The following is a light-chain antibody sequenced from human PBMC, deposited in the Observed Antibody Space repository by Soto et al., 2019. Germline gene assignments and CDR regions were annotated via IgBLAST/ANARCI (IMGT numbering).Light chain of an antibody. CDR3: QQYCSAPAYT. Sequence: EIVLTQSPGTLSLSPGERATLSCRASQSVSSSYLAWYQQKPGQAPRLLIYGASSVATGIPDMFSGSGSGTDFTLTISRLVHEDFAVYYCQQYCSAPAYTFGQGTKLEIK. CDR2: GAS. CDR1: QSVSSSY. V-gene: IGKV3-20*01. J-gene: IGKJ2*01.